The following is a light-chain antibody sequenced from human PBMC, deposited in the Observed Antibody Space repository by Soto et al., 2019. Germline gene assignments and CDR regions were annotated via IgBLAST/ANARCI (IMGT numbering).Light chain of an antibody. V-gene: IGKV3-15*01. Sequence: EIVMTQSPATLSVSPGERATLSCRASQSVSSNLAWYQQKPGQAPRLLIYRASTRATGIPARFSGSGSGTEFTLTISSLQSEDFAVYYCQQYNNWPDMYTFGQGTKLEIK. J-gene: IGKJ2*01. CDR2: RAS. CDR3: QQYNNWPDMYT. CDR1: QSVSSN.